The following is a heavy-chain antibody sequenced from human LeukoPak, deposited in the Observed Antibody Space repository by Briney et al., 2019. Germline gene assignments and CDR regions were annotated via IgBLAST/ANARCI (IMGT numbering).Heavy chain of an antibody. CDR1: GFTFSSYA. CDR3: ARDRRASRNYYYCYMDV. D-gene: IGHD6-13*01. J-gene: IGHJ6*03. CDR2: ISSNGGST. V-gene: IGHV3-64*01. Sequence: GGSLRLSCAASGFTFSSYAMHWVRQAPGKGLEYVSAISSNGGSTYYANSVKGRFTISRDNSKNTLYLQMGSLRAEDMAVYYCARDRRASRNYYYCYMDVWGKGTTVTVSS.